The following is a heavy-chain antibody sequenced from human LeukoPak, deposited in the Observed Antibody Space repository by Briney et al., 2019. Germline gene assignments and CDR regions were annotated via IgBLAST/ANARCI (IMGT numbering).Heavy chain of an antibody. CDR2: IWSDGGER. CDR1: GFSFNKYG. V-gene: IGHV3-33*01. D-gene: IGHD5-12*01. Sequence: PGGSLRLSCAASGFSFNKYGMHWVRQAPGKGLEWVAVIWSDGGERCYADSVKGRFIISRDNSKSTVDLQMNSLRVEDTAVYYCARDLGHTGYDLYDYWGQGTLVTVSS. J-gene: IGHJ4*02. CDR3: ARDLGHTGYDLYDY.